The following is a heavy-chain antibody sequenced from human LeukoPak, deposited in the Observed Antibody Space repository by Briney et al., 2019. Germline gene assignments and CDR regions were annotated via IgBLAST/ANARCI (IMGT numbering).Heavy chain of an antibody. CDR2: INPKSGGT. D-gene: IGHD1-26*01. V-gene: IGHV1-2*02. J-gene: IGHJ3*02. Sequence: WASVKVSCKASGYTFTNNFMHWVRQAPGQGLEWMGWINPKSGGTNYAQNFQGRVTMTRNTSISTAYMERSRLRSDDTAVYYCAKDLQWELPRGDALDIWGQGTMVTVSS. CDR3: AKDLQWELPRGDALDI. CDR1: GYTFTNNF.